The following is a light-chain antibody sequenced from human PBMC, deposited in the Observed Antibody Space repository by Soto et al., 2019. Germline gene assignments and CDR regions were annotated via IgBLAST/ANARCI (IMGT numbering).Light chain of an antibody. J-gene: IGKJ5*01. CDR2: DDS. Sequence: DIQMTQSPSTLSASVGDSVTITCRASQNIRNWLAWYQQKPGKSPNPLIYDDSSLKSGVPARFSGSGSGTEFTLTISSLQPDGFATYYCPQYNTYSTVGPGTRLEIK. CDR3: PQYNTYST. V-gene: IGKV1-5*01. CDR1: QNIRNW.